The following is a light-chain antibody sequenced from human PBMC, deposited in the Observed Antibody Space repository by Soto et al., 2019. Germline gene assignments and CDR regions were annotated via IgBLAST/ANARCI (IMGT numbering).Light chain of an antibody. Sequence: QSVLTQPASVSGSPGQSITISCTGTSSDVGGYNYVSWYQQHPGKAPKLMIYDVSNWPSGVSNRFSGSKSGNTASLTIPGLKADDEADYYCRSYTCSSTRYVFGTETQLAVL. CDR2: DVS. CDR1: SSDVGGYNY. J-gene: IGLJ1*01. CDR3: RSYTCSSTRYV. V-gene: IGLV2-14*01.